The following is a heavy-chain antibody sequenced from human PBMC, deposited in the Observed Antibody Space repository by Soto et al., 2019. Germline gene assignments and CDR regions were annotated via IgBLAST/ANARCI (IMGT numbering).Heavy chain of an antibody. CDR1: GFTFSSYT. Sequence: EVQLVESGGGLVMPGGSLRLSCAASGFTFSSYTMNWVRQAPGKGLEWVSSITSSGTYTYFADSVKGRFTISRDNAKNSLYLQMNSLRVEETAVYYCARDSGVWGYWGQGTLVTVSS. CDR3: ARDSGVWGY. CDR2: ITSSGTYT. D-gene: IGHD1-26*01. J-gene: IGHJ4*02. V-gene: IGHV3-21*01.